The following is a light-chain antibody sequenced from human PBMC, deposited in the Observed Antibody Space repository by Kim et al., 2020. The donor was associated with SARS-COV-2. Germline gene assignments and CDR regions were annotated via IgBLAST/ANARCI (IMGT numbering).Light chain of an antibody. J-gene: IGLJ1*01. CDR2: DVS. CDR1: SSDVGGYSY. Sequence: LTQPRSVSGSPGQSVTISCTGTSSDVGGYSYVSWYQQHPGKAPKLMIYDVSKWPSGVPDNFSGSKSGNTASLTISGLQAEDEADYYCCSYAGSYTYVFGTGTKVTVL. V-gene: IGLV2-11*01. CDR3: CSYAGSYTYV.